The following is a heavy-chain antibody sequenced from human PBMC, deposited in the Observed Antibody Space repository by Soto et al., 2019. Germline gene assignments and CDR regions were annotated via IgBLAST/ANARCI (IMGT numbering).Heavy chain of an antibody. CDR2: ISYDGSNK. J-gene: IGHJ4*02. D-gene: IGHD2-2*01. CDR1: GFNFSSCA. Sequence: GGSLRFSCAASGFNFSSCAMHWVRQAPGKGLEWVAVISYDGSNKYYADSVKGRFTISRDNSKNTLYLQMNSLRAEDTAVYYCAREVRRVVEYYFDYWGQGTLVTVSS. CDR3: AREVRRVVEYYFDY. V-gene: IGHV3-30-3*01.